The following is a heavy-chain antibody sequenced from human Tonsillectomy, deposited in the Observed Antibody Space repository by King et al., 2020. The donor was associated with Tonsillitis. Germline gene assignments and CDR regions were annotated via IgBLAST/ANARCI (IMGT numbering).Heavy chain of an antibody. CDR3: AGDFRQYYYDSSAAFDI. D-gene: IGHD3-22*01. J-gene: IGHJ3*02. CDR1: GFTVSSNY. CDR2: IYSGGST. Sequence: DVQLVESGGGLIQPGGSLRLSCAASGFTVSSNYMSWVRQAPGKGLEWVSVIYSGGSTYSADSVKGRFTISRDNSKNTLYLQMNSLRAEDTAVYYCAGDFRQYYYDSSAAFDIWGQGTMVTVSS. V-gene: IGHV3-53*01.